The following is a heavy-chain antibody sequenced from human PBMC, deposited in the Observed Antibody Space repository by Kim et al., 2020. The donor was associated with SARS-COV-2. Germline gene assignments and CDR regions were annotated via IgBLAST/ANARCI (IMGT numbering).Heavy chain of an antibody. V-gene: IGHV4-39*01. CDR2: IYYSGST. CDR1: GGSISSSSYY. J-gene: IGHJ2*01. D-gene: IGHD6-13*01. Sequence: SETLSLTCTVSGGSISSSSYYWGWIRQPPGKGLEWIGSIYYSGSTYYNPSLKSRVTISVDTSKNQFSLKLSSVTAADTAVYYCAGHHGSSWYERDWYFDLWGRGTLVTVSS. CDR3: AGHHGSSWYERDWYFDL.